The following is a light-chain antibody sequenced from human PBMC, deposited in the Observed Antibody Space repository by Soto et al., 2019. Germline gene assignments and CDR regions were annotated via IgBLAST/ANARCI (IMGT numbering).Light chain of an antibody. V-gene: IGLV1-44*01. J-gene: IGLJ1*01. Sequence: QSVLTQPPSASGTPGQRVTISRSGSSSNIGSNTVNWYQHLPGAAPKLLIQSNDQRPSGVPDRFSGSQSGTSASLAISGLQSEDESDYYCAVLDDRLNGYVFGTGTKLTVL. CDR1: SSNIGSNT. CDR3: AVLDDRLNGYV. CDR2: SND.